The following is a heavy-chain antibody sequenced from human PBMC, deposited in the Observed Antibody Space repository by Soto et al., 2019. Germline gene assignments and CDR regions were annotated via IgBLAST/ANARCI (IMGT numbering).Heavy chain of an antibody. CDR1: GFTFSSYG. J-gene: IGHJ3*02. CDR2: IWYDGSNK. CDR3: ARDDYYDSSGYPPSNDAFDI. D-gene: IGHD3-22*01. V-gene: IGHV3-33*01. Sequence: QVQLVESGGGVVQPGRSLRLSCAASGFTFSSYGMHWVRQAPGKGLEWVAVIWYDGSNKYYADSVKGRFTISRDNSKNTLYLQMNSLRAEDTAVYYCARDDYYDSSGYPPSNDAFDIWGQGTMVTVSS.